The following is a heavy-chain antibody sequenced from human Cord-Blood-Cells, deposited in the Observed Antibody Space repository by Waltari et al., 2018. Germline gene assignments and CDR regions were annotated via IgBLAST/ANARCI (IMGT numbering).Heavy chain of an antibody. CDR2: ISWNSGSI. CDR3: AKAESGSLDY. J-gene: IGHJ4*02. Sequence: EVQLVESGGGLVQPGRSLRLSCAASGFTFDAYPMPWVRQAPGKGLEWVSGISWNSGSIGYADSVKGRFTISRDNAKNSLYLQMNSLRAEDMALYYCAKAESGSLDYWGQGTLVTVSS. CDR1: GFTFDAYP. D-gene: IGHD1-26*01. V-gene: IGHV3-9*03.